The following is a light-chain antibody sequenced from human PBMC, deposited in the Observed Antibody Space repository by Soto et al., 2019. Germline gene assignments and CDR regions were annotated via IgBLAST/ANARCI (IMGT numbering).Light chain of an antibody. Sequence: EIVLTQSPATLSLSPGERATLSCRASQSVSGYLAWYQQKPGQAPRLLIYDASNRATGIPARFSGSGSGTDFRLTISRLEPEDCAVYYCQQRSNWPLTFGGGTKVEIK. CDR2: DAS. CDR1: QSVSGY. J-gene: IGKJ4*01. CDR3: QQRSNWPLT. V-gene: IGKV3-11*01.